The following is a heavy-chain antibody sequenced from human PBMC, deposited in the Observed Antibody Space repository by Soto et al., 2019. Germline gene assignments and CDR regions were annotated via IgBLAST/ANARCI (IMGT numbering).Heavy chain of an antibody. Sequence: QVQLVESGGGVVQPGRSLRLSCAASGFTFSSYGMHWVRQAPGKGLEWVAVISYDGSNKYYADSVKGRFTISRDNSKNTLYLHMNSLRAEDTAVYYCAKPNYGDQIAYFDYWGQGTLVTVSS. CDR1: GFTFSSYG. J-gene: IGHJ4*02. CDR2: ISYDGSNK. D-gene: IGHD4-17*01. V-gene: IGHV3-30*18. CDR3: AKPNYGDQIAYFDY.